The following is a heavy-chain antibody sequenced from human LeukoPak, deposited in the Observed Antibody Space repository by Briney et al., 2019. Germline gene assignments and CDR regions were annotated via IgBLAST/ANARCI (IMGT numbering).Heavy chain of an antibody. D-gene: IGHD1-14*01. Sequence: TSETLSLTCAVYGGSFSGYYWSWIRQPPGKGLEWIGEINHSGSTNYNPSLKSRVTISVDTSKNQFTLKLSSVTAADTAVYYCARRYKMKVGWFDPWGQGTLVTVSS. CDR2: INHSGST. V-gene: IGHV4-34*01. CDR3: ARRYKMKVGWFDP. J-gene: IGHJ5*02. CDR1: GGSFSGYY.